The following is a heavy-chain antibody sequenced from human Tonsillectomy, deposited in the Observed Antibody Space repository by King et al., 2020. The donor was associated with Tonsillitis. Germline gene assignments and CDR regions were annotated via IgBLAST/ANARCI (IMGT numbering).Heavy chain of an antibody. Sequence: VQLVESGGSVVQPGRSLRLSCAASGFTFSSYGMHWVRQAPGKGLEWVTVISYDGSNKYYADSVKGRFAISRDNSKNTLYLQMNSLRVEDTAVYYCAKGPHLEWLLYYGLDVWGQGTTVTVSS. CDR1: GFTFSSYG. CDR3: AKGPHLEWLLYYGLDV. J-gene: IGHJ6*02. V-gene: IGHV3-30*18. D-gene: IGHD3-3*01. CDR2: ISYDGSNK.